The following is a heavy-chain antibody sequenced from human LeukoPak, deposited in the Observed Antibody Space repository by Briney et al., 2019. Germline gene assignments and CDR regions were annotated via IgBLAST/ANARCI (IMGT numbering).Heavy chain of an antibody. CDR3: AKGSGYDFWSGYRLDNYGMDV. V-gene: IGHV3-23*01. J-gene: IGHJ6*02. D-gene: IGHD3-3*01. CDR1: GFTFSSYA. Sequence: PGGSLRLSCAASGFTFSSYAMSWVRQAPGKGLEWVSAISGSGGSTYYADSVKGRFTISRDNSKTTLHLQMNSLRAEDTAVYYCAKGSGYDFWSGYRLDNYGMDVWGQGTTVTVSS. CDR2: ISGSGGST.